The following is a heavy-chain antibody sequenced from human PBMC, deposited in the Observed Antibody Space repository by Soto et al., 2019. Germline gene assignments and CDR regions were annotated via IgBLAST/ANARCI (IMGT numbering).Heavy chain of an antibody. Sequence: GGSLRLSCAASRFTFSSYAMSWVRQAPGKGLEWVSAISGSGGSTYYADSVKGRFTISRDNSKNTLYLQMNSLRAEDTAVYYCAKDRMGYYYDSSGPNNWFDPWGQGTLVTVSS. CDR3: AKDRMGYYYDSSGPNNWFDP. CDR1: RFTFSSYA. V-gene: IGHV3-23*01. J-gene: IGHJ5*02. CDR2: ISGSGGST. D-gene: IGHD3-22*01.